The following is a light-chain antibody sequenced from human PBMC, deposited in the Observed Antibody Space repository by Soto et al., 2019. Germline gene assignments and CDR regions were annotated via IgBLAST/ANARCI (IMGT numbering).Light chain of an antibody. V-gene: IGKV3-20*01. Sequence: EIVLTQSPGTLSFYPGERATLSCRTSQTVCSTCLAWYQQKPGQAPRLLISGASNRATGIPDRFSGSGSGTDFPLTISRLEPEDFAVYYCQQYGGSPGFTFGPGTKVDIK. CDR2: GAS. J-gene: IGKJ3*01. CDR3: QQYGGSPGFT. CDR1: QTVCSTC.